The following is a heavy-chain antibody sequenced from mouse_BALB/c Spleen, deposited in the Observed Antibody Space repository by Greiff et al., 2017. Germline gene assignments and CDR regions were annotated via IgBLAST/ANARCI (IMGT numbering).Heavy chain of an antibody. J-gene: IGHJ2*01. D-gene: IGHD2-4*01. Sequence: VQLQQSGAELVRPGTSVKVSCKASGYAFTNYLIEWVKQRPGQGLEWIGVINPGSGGTNYNEKFKGKATLTADKSSSTAYMQLSSLTSDDSAVYYCAMITGYYFDYWGQGTTLTVSS. CDR1: GYAFTNYL. CDR3: AMITGYYFDY. CDR2: INPGSGGT. V-gene: IGHV1-54*01.